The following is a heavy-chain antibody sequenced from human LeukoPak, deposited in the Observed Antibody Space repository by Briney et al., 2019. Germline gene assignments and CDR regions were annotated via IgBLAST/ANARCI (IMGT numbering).Heavy chain of an antibody. CDR2: IYYSGSA. CDR1: GGSISSYY. V-gene: IGHV4-59*05. J-gene: IGHJ4*02. D-gene: IGHD4-17*01. CDR3: AGIDYDSYY. Sequence: SETLSLTCTVSGGSISSYYWSWIRQPPGKGLEWIGSIYYSGSAYYNPSLKSRVTISVDTSKNQFSLKLSSVTAADTAVYYCAGIDYDSYYWGQGTLVTVSS.